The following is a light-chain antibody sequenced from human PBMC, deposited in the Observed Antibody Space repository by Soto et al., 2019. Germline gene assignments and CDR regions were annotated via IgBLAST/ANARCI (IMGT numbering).Light chain of an antibody. CDR3: QQANSFPLT. J-gene: IGKJ4*01. V-gene: IGKV1-12*01. Sequence: DIQMTQSPSFVSASVGDRVTITCRASQDISSWLVWYQQKPGKAPKLLIHATSGLQSGVPSRFSGSGSGTDFTLTISNLRSEDFATYYCQQANSFPLTFGGGTKVDNK. CDR1: QDISSW. CDR2: ATS.